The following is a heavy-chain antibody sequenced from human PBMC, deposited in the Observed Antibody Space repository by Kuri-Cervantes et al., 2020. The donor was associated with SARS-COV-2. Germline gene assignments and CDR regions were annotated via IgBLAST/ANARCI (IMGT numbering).Heavy chain of an antibody. J-gene: IGHJ4*02. Sequence: GGSLRLSCEASGFSIFSYSMNWVRQSPGKGLEWVASISRTSKYINYAESVKGRFTISRDNAKNSLYLQMNSLRAEDTAVYYCARDRPGIVVVPAGGIDYWGQGTLVTVSS. CDR3: ARDRPGIVVVPAGGIDY. V-gene: IGHV3-21*01. D-gene: IGHD2-2*01. CDR2: ISRTSKYI. CDR1: GFSIFSYS.